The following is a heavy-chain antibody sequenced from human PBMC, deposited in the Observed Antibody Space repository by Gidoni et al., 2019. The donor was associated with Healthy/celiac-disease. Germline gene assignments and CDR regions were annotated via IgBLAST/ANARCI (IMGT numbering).Heavy chain of an antibody. D-gene: IGHD1-26*01. CDR2: ISGSVGTT. CDR1: GFTFSSYA. V-gene: IGHV3-23*01. J-gene: IGHJ3*02. Sequence: EVQLLESGGGLVQPGGSLRLSCAASGFTFSSYAMSGVRQAPGKGLEWFSAISGSVGTTSSADSVKGRFTISRDNSKNTLYLQMNSLRAEDTAVYYCAKEGGWELLVNAFDIWGQGTMVTVSS. CDR3: AKEGGWELLVNAFDI.